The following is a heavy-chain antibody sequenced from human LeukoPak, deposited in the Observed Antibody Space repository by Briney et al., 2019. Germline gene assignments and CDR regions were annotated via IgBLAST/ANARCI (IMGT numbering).Heavy chain of an antibody. D-gene: IGHD5-24*01. CDR2: IWYDGSNK. Sequence: GGSLRLSCAASGFSFSSYGMHWVRQAPGKGLEWVAVIWYDGSNKYYADSVKGRFTISRDNSENTLYLQMNSLRAEDTAVYYCASLPWDGYRRQIDYWGQGTLVTVSS. CDR1: GFSFSSYG. CDR3: ASLPWDGYRRQIDY. V-gene: IGHV3-33*08. J-gene: IGHJ4*02.